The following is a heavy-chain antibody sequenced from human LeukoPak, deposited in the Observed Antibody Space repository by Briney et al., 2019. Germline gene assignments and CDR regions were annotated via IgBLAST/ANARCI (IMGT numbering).Heavy chain of an antibody. V-gene: IGHV3-9*01. D-gene: IGHD3-3*01. CDR1: GFIFDNHG. Sequence: PVRSLRLSCAASGFIFDNHGMHWVRQAPGKGLECVSGISWSSGIIGYADSVEGRFTISRDNAKNSLCPQMEGLRAEDTAVYYCAKDTGSPADAITMEDNAFDIWGQGTMVTVSS. J-gene: IGHJ3*02. CDR2: ISWSSGII. CDR3: AKDTGSPADAITMEDNAFDI.